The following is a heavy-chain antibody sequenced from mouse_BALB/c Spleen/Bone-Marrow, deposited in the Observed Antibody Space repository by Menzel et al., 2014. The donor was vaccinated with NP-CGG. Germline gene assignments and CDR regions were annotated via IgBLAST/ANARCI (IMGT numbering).Heavy chain of an antibody. CDR2: IWAGGST. Sequence: VQLQQSGPGLVAPSQSLSIPCTVSGFSLTTYGVYWVRQPPGKGLEWLGVIWAGGSTNYNSALMSRLSISKDNSKSQVFLKMNSLQTDDTAMYYCARGYDYDSFAYWGQGTLVTVSA. V-gene: IGHV2-9*02. D-gene: IGHD2-4*01. CDR1: GFSLTTYG. J-gene: IGHJ3*01. CDR3: ARGYDYDSFAY.